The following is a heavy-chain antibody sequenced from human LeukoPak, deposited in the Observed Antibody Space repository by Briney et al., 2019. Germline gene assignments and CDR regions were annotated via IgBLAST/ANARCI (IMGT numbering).Heavy chain of an antibody. CDR2: IGGSGGST. Sequence: PGGSLRLSCAASGFTFSSYAMSWVRQAPGKGLEWVSAIGGSGGSTYYADSVKGRFTISRDNSKNTLYLQMNSLRAEDTAVYYCARDLRYFDWFILDYWGQGTLVTVSS. CDR1: GFTFSSYA. D-gene: IGHD3-9*01. V-gene: IGHV3-23*01. J-gene: IGHJ4*02. CDR3: ARDLRYFDWFILDY.